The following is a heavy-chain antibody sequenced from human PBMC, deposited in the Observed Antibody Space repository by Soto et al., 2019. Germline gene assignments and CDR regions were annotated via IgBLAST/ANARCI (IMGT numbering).Heavy chain of an antibody. CDR3: AKYFYASGSNWFDP. V-gene: IGHV3-23*01. J-gene: IGHJ5*02. CDR1: GFTLSIND. CDR2: ISGTGGRT. D-gene: IGHD3-10*01. Sequence: GESLKISCAASGFTLSINDMSWVRQAPGKGLEWVSSISGTGGRTYYADSVKGRFTISRDNSKNTLYLQMSSLRVVDTAVYYCAKYFYASGSNWFDPWGRGTLVTVSS.